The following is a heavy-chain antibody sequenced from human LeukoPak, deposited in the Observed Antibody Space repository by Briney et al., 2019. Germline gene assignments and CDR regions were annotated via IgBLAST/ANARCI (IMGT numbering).Heavy chain of an antibody. V-gene: IGHV4-38-2*01. Sequence: PSETLSLTCGVSGYSISSGYYWGWIRQPPGKGLQWIGTIYHTGSTYYKPSLKSRVTISVDTSKNQFSLKLNSVTAADTAVYYCARQLFTTSRHFDSWGQGTLVTVSS. CDR1: GYSISSGYY. CDR2: IYHTGST. CDR3: ARQLFTTSRHFDS. D-gene: IGHD2-2*01. J-gene: IGHJ4*02.